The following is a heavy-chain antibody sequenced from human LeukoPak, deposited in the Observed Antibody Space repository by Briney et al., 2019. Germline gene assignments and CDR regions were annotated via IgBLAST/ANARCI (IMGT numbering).Heavy chain of an antibody. CDR1: GFTFSSYA. D-gene: IGHD4-17*01. V-gene: IGHV3-23*01. Sequence: GGSLRLSCAASGFTFSSYAMSWVRQAPGKGLEWVSAISGSGGSAYYADSVKGRFTISRDNSKNTLYLQMNSLRAEDTAVYYCAKDYTVTTYLSAFDIWGQGTMVTVSS. CDR3: AKDYTVTTYLSAFDI. J-gene: IGHJ3*02. CDR2: ISGSGGSA.